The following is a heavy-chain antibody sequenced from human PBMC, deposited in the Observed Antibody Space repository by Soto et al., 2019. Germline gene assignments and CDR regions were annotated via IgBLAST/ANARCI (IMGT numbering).Heavy chain of an antibody. CDR2: ISAYNGNT. Sequence: QVQLVQSGAEVKKPGASVKVSCKASGHTFTSNGISWVRQAPGQGLEWMGWISAYNGNTNYAQKLQGRVTMTTDTSTSTAYMELRSLRSDDTAVYYCARDPGFAGYYYYYGMDVWGQGTTVTVSS. V-gene: IGHV1-18*01. CDR1: GHTFTSNG. CDR3: ARDPGFAGYYYYYGMDV. J-gene: IGHJ6*02. D-gene: IGHD6-13*01.